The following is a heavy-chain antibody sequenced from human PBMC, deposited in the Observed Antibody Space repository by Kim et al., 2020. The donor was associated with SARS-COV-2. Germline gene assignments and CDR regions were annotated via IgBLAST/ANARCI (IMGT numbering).Heavy chain of an antibody. CDR3: ARGVWLVFRNWFDP. CDR1: GYTFTSYA. J-gene: IGHJ5*02. CDR2: INTNTGNP. Sequence: ASVKVSCKASGYTFTSYAMNWVRQAPGQGLEWMGWINTNTGNPTYAQGFTGRFVFSLDTSVSTAYLQISSLKAEDTAVYYCARGVWLVFRNWFDPWGQGTLVTVSS. V-gene: IGHV7-4-1*02. D-gene: IGHD6-19*01.